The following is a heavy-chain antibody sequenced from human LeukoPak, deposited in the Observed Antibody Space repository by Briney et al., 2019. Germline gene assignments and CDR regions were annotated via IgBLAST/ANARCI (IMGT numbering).Heavy chain of an antibody. D-gene: IGHD1-7*01. V-gene: IGHV1-69*05. Sequence: ASVKVSCKASGGTFSSYAISWVRQAPGQGHEWMGGIIPIFGTANYAQKFQGRVTITTDESTSTAYMELSSLRSEDTAVYYCARGETGTTGYMGVWGKGTTVTVSS. CDR3: ARGETGTTGYMGV. J-gene: IGHJ6*03. CDR1: GGTFSSYA. CDR2: IIPIFGTA.